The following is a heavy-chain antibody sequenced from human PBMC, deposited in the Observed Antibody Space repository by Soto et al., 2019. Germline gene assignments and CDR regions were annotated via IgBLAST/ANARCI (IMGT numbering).Heavy chain of an antibody. CDR2: ISPDGSNT. D-gene: IGHD5-12*01. J-gene: IGHJ4*02. CDR1: GFTFSNYW. V-gene: IGHV3-74*01. CDR3: ARDSEDIVATPALTDN. Sequence: PGGSLRLSCAASGFTFSNYWMHWVRQAPGKGLVWVSDISPDGSNTRYADSVKGRFTISRDNAKSTLYLQMNSLRAEDTAVYYCARDSEDIVATPALTDNCGQGTLVTVSS.